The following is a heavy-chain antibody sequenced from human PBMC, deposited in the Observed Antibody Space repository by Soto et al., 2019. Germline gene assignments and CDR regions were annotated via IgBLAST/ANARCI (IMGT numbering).Heavy chain of an antibody. Sequence: GEPRKISCKGAGYSIAGYWINWERQKPGKGLEWMGRIDPSDSQTYYSPSFRGHVTISATKSITTVFLQWSSLRASDTAMYYCARQIYDSDTGPNFQYYFDSWGQGTPVTVSS. CDR1: GYSIAGYW. D-gene: IGHD3-22*01. CDR2: IDPSDSQT. V-gene: IGHV5-10-1*01. J-gene: IGHJ4*02. CDR3: ARQIYDSDTGPNFQYYFDS.